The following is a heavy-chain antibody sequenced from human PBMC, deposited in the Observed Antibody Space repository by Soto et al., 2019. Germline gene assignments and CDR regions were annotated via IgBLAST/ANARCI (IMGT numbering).Heavy chain of an antibody. CDR1: GFTFSSYA. D-gene: IGHD1-26*01. J-gene: IGHJ6*02. CDR3: VRLWATPLAYGMDV. CDR2: ISSNGGST. Sequence: GSLRLSCSASGFTFSSYAMHWVRQAPGKGLEYVSAISSNGGSTYYADSVKGRFTISRDNSKNTLYLQMSSLRAEDTAVYYCVRLWATPLAYGMDVWGQAATATV. V-gene: IGHV3-64D*06.